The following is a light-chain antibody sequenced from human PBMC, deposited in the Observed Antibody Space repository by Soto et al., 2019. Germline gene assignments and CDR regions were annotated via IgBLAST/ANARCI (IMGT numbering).Light chain of an antibody. Sequence: EIVLTQSPCTLSLSPGEKATLSCKASQSVSSSYLAWYQQKFGQAPRLLIDGAFRRATGIPDRFSGSGSGTDSTLSISRLQPEDFAVYYCQQYASSPLTFGGGTKVEIK. CDR3: QQYASSPLT. V-gene: IGKV3-20*01. CDR2: GAF. CDR1: QSVSSSY. J-gene: IGKJ4*01.